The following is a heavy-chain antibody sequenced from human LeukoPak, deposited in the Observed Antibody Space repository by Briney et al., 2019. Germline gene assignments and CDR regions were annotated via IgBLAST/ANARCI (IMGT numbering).Heavy chain of an antibody. CDR3: AKDLHPSYYYDSSGSYFDY. V-gene: IGHV3-23*01. CDR1: GFTFSSYA. Sequence: GGSLRLSCAASGFTFSSYAMSWVRQAPGKGLEWVSAISGSGGSTYYADSVKGRFTISRDNSKNTLYLQMNSLRAEGTAVYYCAKDLHPSYYYDSSGSYFDYWGQGTLVTVSS. J-gene: IGHJ4*02. CDR2: ISGSGGST. D-gene: IGHD3-22*01.